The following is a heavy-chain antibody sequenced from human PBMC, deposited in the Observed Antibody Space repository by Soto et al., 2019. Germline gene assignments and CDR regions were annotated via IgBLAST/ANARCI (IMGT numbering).Heavy chain of an antibody. Sequence: QVQLVESGGGVVQPGGSLRLSCAASGFTFSNYDMYWARQAPGKGLQWVTFIWNDGKNRFYADSVKGRCTNSRDNFTNTLYQQMDSLRAEDAGVVYCARGYGGSTPHWCFDLWGRGTLVAVSS. D-gene: IGHD2-15*01. CDR3: ARGYGGSTPHWCFDL. V-gene: IGHV3-33*01. CDR2: IWNDGKNR. J-gene: IGHJ2*01. CDR1: GFTFSNYD.